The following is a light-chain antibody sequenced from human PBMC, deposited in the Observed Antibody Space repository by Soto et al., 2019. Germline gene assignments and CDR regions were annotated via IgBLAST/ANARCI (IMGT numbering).Light chain of an antibody. J-gene: IGKJ5*01. V-gene: IGKV3-11*01. CDR2: DPF. CDR1: QSVSSY. CDR3: QQRSNWPPRIT. Sequence: EIVLTQSPATLSLSPGERATLSCRASQSVSSYLAWYQQKPGQAPRLLIYDPFTRATGIPARFSGSGSGTDFPHTISTRAPEDFAVYYCQQRSNWPPRITFGQGTRLEIK.